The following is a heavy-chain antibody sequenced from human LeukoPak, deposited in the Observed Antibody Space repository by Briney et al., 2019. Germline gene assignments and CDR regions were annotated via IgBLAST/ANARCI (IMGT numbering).Heavy chain of an antibody. CDR1: GFTFSSYS. J-gene: IGHJ4*02. CDR2: IVGSSTII. V-gene: IGHV3-48*02. CDR3: ARVRDSSGYYFVNYFDN. Sequence: PGGSLRLSCAASGFTFSSYSMSWVRQAPGKGLEWLSYIVGSSTIIYYADSVRGRFTISRDNAQNSLHLQMNSLRDEDTAVYYCARVRDSSGYYFVNYFDNWGQGTLVTVSS. D-gene: IGHD3-22*01.